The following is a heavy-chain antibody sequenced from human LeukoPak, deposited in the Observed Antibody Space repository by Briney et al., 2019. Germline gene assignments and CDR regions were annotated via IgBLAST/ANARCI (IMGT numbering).Heavy chain of an antibody. Sequence: SVKVSCKVSGYTLTELSMHWVRQAPGQGLEWMGGIIPIFGTANYAQKFQDRVTITAVESMSTVYMELSSLRSEDTAVYYCARGWLAETMVVTPYNYWGQGTLVTVSS. V-gene: IGHV1-69*13. J-gene: IGHJ4*02. CDR1: GYTLTELS. D-gene: IGHD4-23*01. CDR3: ARGWLAETMVVTPYNY. CDR2: IIPIFGTA.